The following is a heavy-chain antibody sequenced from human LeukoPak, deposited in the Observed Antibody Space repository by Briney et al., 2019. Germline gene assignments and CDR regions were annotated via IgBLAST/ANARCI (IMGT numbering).Heavy chain of an antibody. V-gene: IGHV1-18*01. CDR3: ARDQVWFGELGNFDY. D-gene: IGHD3-10*01. CDR1: GYTFTSYG. J-gene: IGHJ4*02. Sequence: ASVKVSCKASGYTFTSYGISWVRQAPGQGLEWMGWISAYNGNTNYAQKLQGRVTMTTDTSTSTAYMELRSLRSDDTAVYYCARDQVWFGELGNFDYWGQGTLVTVSS. CDR2: ISAYNGNT.